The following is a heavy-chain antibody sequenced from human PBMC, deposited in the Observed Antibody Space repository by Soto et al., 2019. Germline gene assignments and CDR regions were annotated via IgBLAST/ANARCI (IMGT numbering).Heavy chain of an antibody. CDR1: GFTFRSYG. D-gene: IGHD6-13*01. J-gene: IGHJ5*02. V-gene: IGHV3-30*18. Sequence: GGSLRLSCAASGFTFRSYGMHWVRQAPGKGLEWVAVISYDGSNKYYADSVKGRFTISRDNSKNTLYLQMNSLRAEDTAVYYCAKDKFDVAAAGTYNWFDPWGQGTLVTVSS. CDR3: AKDKFDVAAAGTYNWFDP. CDR2: ISYDGSNK.